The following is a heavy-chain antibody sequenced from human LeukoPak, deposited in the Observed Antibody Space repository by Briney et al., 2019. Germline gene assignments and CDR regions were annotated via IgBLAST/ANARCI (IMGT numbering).Heavy chain of an antibody. CDR1: GGSFSGYY. CDR2: INHSGST. Sequence: PSETLSLTCAVYGGSFSGYYWSWIRQPPGKGLEWIGEINHSGSTNYNPSLKSRVTISVDTSKNQFSLKLSSVTAADTAVYYCATRGVAARPPFGWYFHGSLNHHPFDYWGQGTLVTVSS. J-gene: IGHJ4*02. V-gene: IGHV4-34*01. CDR3: ATRGVAARPPFGWYFHGSLNHHPFDY. D-gene: IGHD6-6*01.